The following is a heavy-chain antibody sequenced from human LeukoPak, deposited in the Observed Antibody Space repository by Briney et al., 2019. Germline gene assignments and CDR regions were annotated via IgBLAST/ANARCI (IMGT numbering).Heavy chain of an antibody. D-gene: IGHD4-17*01. J-gene: IGHJ3*02. V-gene: IGHV1-18*01. CDR1: GYTFTSYG. CDR2: ISAYNGNT. CDR3: ANPTTTIDAFDI. Sequence: ASVKVSCKASGYTFTSYGISWVRQAPGQGLEWMGWISAYNGNTNYAQKLQGRVTMTTDTSTSTAYMELSSLRSEDTAVYYCANPTTTIDAFDIWGQGTMVTVSS.